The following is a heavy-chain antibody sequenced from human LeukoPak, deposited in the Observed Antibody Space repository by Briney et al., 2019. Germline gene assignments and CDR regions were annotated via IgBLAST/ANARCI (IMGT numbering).Heavy chain of an antibody. J-gene: IGHJ4*02. V-gene: IGHV4-34*01. Sequence: SETLSLTCAVYGGSFSGYYWSWIRQPPGKGLEWIGEITHSGSTNYNPSLTSRVTISVDTSKNQFSLKLSSVTAADTAVYYCAREDFWSGYAVFDYWGQGTLVTVSS. CDR2: ITHSGST. CDR3: AREDFWSGYAVFDY. D-gene: IGHD3-3*01. CDR1: GGSFSGYY.